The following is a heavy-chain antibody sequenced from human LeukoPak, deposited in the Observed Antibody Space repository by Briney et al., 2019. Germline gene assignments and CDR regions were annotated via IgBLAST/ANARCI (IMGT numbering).Heavy chain of an antibody. Sequence: GGSLRLSCAASGFTFSGSAMHWVRQAPGKGLEWVAFIRYDGSNKYYADSVKGRFTISRDNSKNTLYLQMNSLRAEDTAVYYCAKDKHCGGDCLLFDYWGQGTLVTVSS. D-gene: IGHD2-21*02. J-gene: IGHJ4*02. V-gene: IGHV3-30*02. CDR3: AKDKHCGGDCLLFDY. CDR2: IRYDGSNK. CDR1: GFTFSGSA.